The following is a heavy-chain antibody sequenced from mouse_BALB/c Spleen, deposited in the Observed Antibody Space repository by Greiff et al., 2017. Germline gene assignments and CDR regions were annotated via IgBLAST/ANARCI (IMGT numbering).Heavy chain of an antibody. D-gene: IGHD1-1*01. CDR3: ASYYGSSYPYYFDY. CDR1: GYTFTSYW. V-gene: IGHV1-87*01. CDR2: IYPGDGDT. Sequence: QVQLQQSGAELARPGASVKLSCKASGYTFTSYWMQWVKQRPGQGLEWIGAIYPGDGDTRYIQKFKGKATLTADKSSSTAYMQLSSLASEDSAVYYCASYYGSSYPYYFDYWGQGTTLTVSS. J-gene: IGHJ2*01.